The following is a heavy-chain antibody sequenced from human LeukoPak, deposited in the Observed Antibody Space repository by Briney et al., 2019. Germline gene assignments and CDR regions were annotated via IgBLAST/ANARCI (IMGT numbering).Heavy chain of an antibody. D-gene: IGHD2-2*01. CDR3: ARSRGHCSSTSCYNVVLFDVAFDY. V-gene: IGHV1-69*13. J-gene: IGHJ4*02. CDR2: IIPIFGTA. CDR1: GGTFSSYA. Sequence: ASVKVSCKASGGTFSSYAISWVRQAPGQGLEWMGGIIPIFGTANYAQKFQGRVTITADESTSTAYMELSSLRSEDTAVYYCARSRGHCSSTSCYNVVLFDVAFDYWGQGTLVTVSS.